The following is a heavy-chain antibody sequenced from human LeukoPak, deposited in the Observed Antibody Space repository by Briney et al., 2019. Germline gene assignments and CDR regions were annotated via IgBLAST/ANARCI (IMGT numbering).Heavy chain of an antibody. V-gene: IGHV4-34*01. CDR2: INHSGST. J-gene: IGHJ5*02. CDR1: GGSYSGYY. CDR3: ARAKNWFDP. Sequence: SETLSLTCAVYGGSYSGYYWSWIRQPPGKGLEWIGEINHSGSTNYNPSLKSRVTISVDTSKNQFSLKLSSVTAADTAVYYCARAKNWFDPWGQGTLVTVSS.